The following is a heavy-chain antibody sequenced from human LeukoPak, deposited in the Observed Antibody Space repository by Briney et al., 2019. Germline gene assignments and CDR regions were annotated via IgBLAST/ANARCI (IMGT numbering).Heavy chain of an antibody. V-gene: IGHV3-30*03. CDR1: GFTFSSYG. CDR3: ARDGEQWLVKPQGDFDY. J-gene: IGHJ4*02. Sequence: PGRSLRLSCAASGFTFSSYGMHWVRQAPGKGLEWVAVISYDGSNKYYADSVKGRFTISRDNSKNTLYLQMNSLRAEDTAVYYCARDGEQWLVKPQGDFDYWGQGTLVTVSS. D-gene: IGHD6-19*01. CDR2: ISYDGSNK.